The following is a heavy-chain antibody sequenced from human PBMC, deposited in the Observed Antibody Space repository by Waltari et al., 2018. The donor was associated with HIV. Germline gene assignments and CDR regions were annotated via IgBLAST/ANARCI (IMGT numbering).Heavy chain of an antibody. CDR2: INHRGST. D-gene: IGHD5-18*01. V-gene: IGHV4-34*01. CDR3: ARPAVDSAMVLEF. J-gene: IGHJ4*02. CDR1: GGSFSDYY. Sequence: QVQLQQWGAGLLKPSETLSLTCAVYGGSFSDYYWTWIRQPPGKGLEWIGEINHRGSTNYNPSLKSRVTISVDTSKNQFSLKLTSVTAADTAVYYCARPAVDSAMVLEFWGQGNLVTVSS.